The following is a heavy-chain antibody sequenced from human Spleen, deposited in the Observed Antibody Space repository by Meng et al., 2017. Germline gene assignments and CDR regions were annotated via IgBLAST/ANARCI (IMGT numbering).Heavy chain of an antibody. CDR1: GYTFTGYY. J-gene: IGHJ4*01. Sequence: ASVKVSCKASGYTFTGYYMHWVRQAPGQGLEWMGRINPNSGGTNYAQKFQGRVTMTRDTSISTAYMELSRLRSDDTAVYYCARSPGYRTGWYEAPLDYWGQGTQVTVSS. CDR2: INPNSGGT. V-gene: IGHV1-2*06. CDR3: ARSPGYRTGWYEAPLDY. D-gene: IGHD6-19*01.